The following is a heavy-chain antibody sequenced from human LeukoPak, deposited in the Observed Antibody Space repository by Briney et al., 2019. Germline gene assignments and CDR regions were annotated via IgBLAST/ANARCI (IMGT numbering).Heavy chain of an antibody. CDR3: ARDYLRAPFCI. CDR1: GFTFSSYS. Sequence: GGSLRLSCAASGFTFSSYSMNWVRQAPGKGLEWVSYISSSSSTIYYADSVKGRFTISRDNAKNSLYLQMNSLRAEDTAVYYCARDYLRAPFCIWGQGTMVTVSS. J-gene: IGHJ3*02. CDR2: ISSSSSTI. V-gene: IGHV3-48*01.